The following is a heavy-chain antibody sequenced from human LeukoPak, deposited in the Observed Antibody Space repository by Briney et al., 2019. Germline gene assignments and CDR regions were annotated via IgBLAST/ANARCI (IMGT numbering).Heavy chain of an antibody. CDR2: ITDSGRT. J-gene: IGHJ3*01. CDR3: ARVSYGYDALDV. CDR1: SGSFSGYY. V-gene: IGHV4-34*01. D-gene: IGHD5-12*01. Sequence: SQTLSLTCALNSGSFSGYYWAWIRQPPGKGLEWIGEITDSGRTNYSPSLKSRVTISTDTSKSQFSLSLISVTAADTGVYYCARVSYGYDALDVWGQGTTVTVFS.